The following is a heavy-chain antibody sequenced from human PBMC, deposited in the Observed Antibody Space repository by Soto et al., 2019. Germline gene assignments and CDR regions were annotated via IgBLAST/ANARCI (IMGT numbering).Heavy chain of an antibody. V-gene: IGHV1-69*01. CDR1: GGTFSSYA. Sequence: QVQLVQSGAEVKKPGSSVKVSCKASGGTFSSYAISWVRQAPGQGLEWMGGIIPIFGTANYAQKFQGRVTITADESTSTAYMELSSLRSEDTAVYYCARGYCSGGSCDQQYFDYWGQGTLVTVSS. CDR2: IIPIFGTA. D-gene: IGHD2-15*01. CDR3: ARGYCSGGSCDQQYFDY. J-gene: IGHJ4*02.